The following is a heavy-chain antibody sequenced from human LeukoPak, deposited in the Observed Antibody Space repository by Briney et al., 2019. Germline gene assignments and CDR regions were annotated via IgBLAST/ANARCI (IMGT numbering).Heavy chain of an antibody. CDR1: GFTFSSYS. V-gene: IGHV3-48*04. J-gene: IGHJ4*02. CDR2: ISSSSSTI. D-gene: IGHD6-19*01. Sequence: GGSLRLSCAASGFTFSSYSMNWVRQAPGKGLEWVSYISSSSSTINYADSVKGRFTISRDNAKNSLYLQMNSLRAEDTAVYYCARDPSQQWRESYFDYWGQGTLVTVSS. CDR3: ARDPSQQWRESYFDY.